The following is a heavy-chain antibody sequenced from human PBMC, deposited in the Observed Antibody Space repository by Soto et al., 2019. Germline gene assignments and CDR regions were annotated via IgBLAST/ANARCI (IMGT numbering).Heavy chain of an antibody. CDR2: TWYDGSNK. J-gene: IGHJ4*02. CDR1: GFTFNGYG. D-gene: IGHD1-26*01. V-gene: IGHV3-33*01. CDR3: ARVQSDTTIGALDY. Sequence: QVQLVESGGGVVQPGRSLRLCCAASGFTFNGYGMHWVRQAPGKGLEWVASTWYDGSNKYYADSAKGRFTISRDNSKNTLYLQMYSLRAEDTAVYYCARVQSDTTIGALDYWGQGTLVTVSS.